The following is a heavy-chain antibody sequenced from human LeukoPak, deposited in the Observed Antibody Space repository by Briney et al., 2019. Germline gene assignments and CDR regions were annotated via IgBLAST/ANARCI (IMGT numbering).Heavy chain of an antibody. CDR3: AKRGVVIRVILVGFHKEAYYFDS. Sequence: GGSLRLSCRVSGITLSNYGMSWVRQAPGKGLEWVAGISGSGGSTNYADSVKGRFTISRDNPKNTLYLQMTSLRAEDTAVYFCAKRGVVIRVILVGFHKEAYYFDSWGRGALVTDSS. D-gene: IGHD3-22*01. CDR2: ISGSGGST. V-gene: IGHV3-23*01. CDR1: GITLSNYG. J-gene: IGHJ4*02.